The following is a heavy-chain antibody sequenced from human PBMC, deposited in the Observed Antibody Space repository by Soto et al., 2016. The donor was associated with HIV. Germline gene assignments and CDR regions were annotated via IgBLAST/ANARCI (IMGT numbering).Heavy chain of an antibody. CDR1: GFTFSDAW. CDR2: IKSKTDGRTT. Sequence: EVQLVESGGGLVKPGGSLRLSCAASGFTFSDAWMSWVRQAPGKGLEWVGRIKSKTDGRTTDYAAPVKGRFTISRDDSKNTLYLQMNSLKTEDTAVYYCSTVVAWSLFDYWGQGTLVTVSS. V-gene: IGHV3-15*01. CDR3: STVVAWSLFDY. D-gene: IGHD5-12*01. J-gene: IGHJ4*02.